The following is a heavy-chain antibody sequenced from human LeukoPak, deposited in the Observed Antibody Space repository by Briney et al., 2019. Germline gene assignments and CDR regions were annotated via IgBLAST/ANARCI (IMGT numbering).Heavy chain of an antibody. D-gene: IGHD2-2*01. J-gene: IGHJ4*02. CDR3: AKTLWYQLYYFDY. V-gene: IGHV3-23*01. Sequence: GGSLRLSCAASGFTVSSYAMSWVRQAPGKGLEWVSAISGSGGSTYYAGSVKGLFTISRDNSKNTLYLQMNSLRAEDTAVYYCAKTLWYQLYYFDYWGQGTLVTVSS. CDR1: GFTVSSYA. CDR2: ISGSGGST.